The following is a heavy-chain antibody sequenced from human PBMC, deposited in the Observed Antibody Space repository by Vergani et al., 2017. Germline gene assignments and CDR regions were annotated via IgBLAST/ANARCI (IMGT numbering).Heavy chain of an antibody. CDR2: ISYDGDRR. V-gene: IGHV3-30*18. CDR3: AKDFSYSCALRHFDA. D-gene: IGHD3-9*01. Sequence: QVHLVESGGGVVQPGRSLTLSCVASGFSFRGHGMHWVRQAPGKGLEWVAMISYDGDRRDYGDFAKGRFTISRDSSKTVYLQMNSLRVEDTAMYFCAKDFSYSCALRHFDARGQGTLVTVSS. J-gene: IGHJ4*02. CDR1: GFSFRGHG.